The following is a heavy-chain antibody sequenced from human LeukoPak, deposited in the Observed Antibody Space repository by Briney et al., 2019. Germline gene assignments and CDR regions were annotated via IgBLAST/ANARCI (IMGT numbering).Heavy chain of an antibody. CDR3: AGDGGDILTGYHDY. V-gene: IGHV3-33*01. D-gene: IGHD3-9*01. CDR1: GFTFSSYG. Sequence: GGSLGLSSAASGFTFSSYGMHWVRQAPGKGLEWVAVIWYDGSNEYYADSVKGRFTISRDNSKNTLYLQMNSLRAEDTAVYYCAGDGGDILTGYHDYWGQGTLVTVSS. CDR2: IWYDGSNE. J-gene: IGHJ4*02.